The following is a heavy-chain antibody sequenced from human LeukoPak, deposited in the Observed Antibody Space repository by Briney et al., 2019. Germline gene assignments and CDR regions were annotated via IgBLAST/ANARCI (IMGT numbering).Heavy chain of an antibody. CDR1: GDSVSGYY. J-gene: IGHJ4*02. CDR2: IYHTGHT. Sequence: SETLSLTCTVSGDSVSGYYWSWIRQPPGGGLEWIGYIYHTGHTHYNASLKGRVTISVDTSKNQFSLKLSSVTAADTAVYYCARSYYFDYWGQGTLVTVSS. CDR3: ARSYYFDY. V-gene: IGHV4-59*02.